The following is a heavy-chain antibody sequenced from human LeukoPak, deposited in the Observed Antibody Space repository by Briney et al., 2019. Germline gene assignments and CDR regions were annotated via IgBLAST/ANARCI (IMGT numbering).Heavy chain of an antibody. D-gene: IGHD3-3*01. CDR1: GFTFSTSA. CDR3: TCTIFGVRETYYYYMDV. Sequence: GGSLRLSCAASGFTFSTSAMHWDRQAPGKGLEWVAVISYDGSNKYYADSLKGRFTISRDNSNNTLYLQMNSLRADDTAVYYCTCTIFGVRETYYYYMDVWGKGTTVTVSS. CDR2: ISYDGSNK. V-gene: IGHV3-30-3*01. J-gene: IGHJ6*03.